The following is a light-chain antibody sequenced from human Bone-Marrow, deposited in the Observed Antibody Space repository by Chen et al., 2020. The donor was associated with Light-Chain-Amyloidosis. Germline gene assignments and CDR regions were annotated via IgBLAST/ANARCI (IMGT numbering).Light chain of an antibody. CDR3: QQYGTSPLT. V-gene: IGKV3-20*01. Sequence: EIVLTQSPATLSLSPGERATLSCRASQSISSTYLAWYQQKPGQAPRLLIFGPSGRATGIPDWFSGSGSGTDFTLTISRLEPEDFAMYYCQQYGTSPLTFGGGTKVEIK. J-gene: IGKJ4*01. CDR1: QSISSTY. CDR2: GPS.